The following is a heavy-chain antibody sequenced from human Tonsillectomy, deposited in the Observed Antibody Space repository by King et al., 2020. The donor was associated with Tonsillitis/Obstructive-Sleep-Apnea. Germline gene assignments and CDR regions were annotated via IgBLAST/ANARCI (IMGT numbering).Heavy chain of an antibody. J-gene: IGHJ4*02. D-gene: IGHD1-1*01. Sequence: VQLQQWGAGLLKPSETLSLTCAVYGGSVSGYYWSWIRQPPGKGLEWIGEINHSGSTNYNPSLKSRVTISVDTSKNQFSLKLSSVTAADTPVYYCARVMERWGWPDCWGQGTLVTVSS. V-gene: IGHV4-34*01. CDR1: GGSVSGYY. CDR2: INHSGST. CDR3: ARVMERWGWPDC.